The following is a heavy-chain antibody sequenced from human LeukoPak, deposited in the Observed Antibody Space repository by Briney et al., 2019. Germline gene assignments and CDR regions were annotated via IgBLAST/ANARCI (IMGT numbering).Heavy chain of an antibody. CDR3: ARLPAVTTNYYYYMDV. J-gene: IGHJ6*03. D-gene: IGHD4-17*01. V-gene: IGHV5-51*01. CDR2: SYPGDSDT. Sequence: GESLKTSCKGSGYSFTSYWIDWVRQRPGKGMDWMGISYPGDSDTRYSASFQGQVTISADKSISTAYLQWSSLKASDTAMYYCARLPAVTTNYYYYMDVWGKGTTVTVSS. CDR1: GYSFTSYW.